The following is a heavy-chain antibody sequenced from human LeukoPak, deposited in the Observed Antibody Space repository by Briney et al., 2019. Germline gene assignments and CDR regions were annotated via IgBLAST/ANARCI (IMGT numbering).Heavy chain of an antibody. CDR2: IYTSGST. CDR3: ARVVVAATGGATDAFDI. J-gene: IGHJ3*02. V-gene: IGHV4-4*07. CDR1: GGSISSYY. D-gene: IGHD2-15*01. Sequence: SETLSLTCTVSGGSISSYYWSWIRQSAGKGLEWIGRIYTSGSTNYNPSLKSRVTISVDTSKNQFSLKLSSVTAADTAVYYCARVVVAATGGATDAFDIWGQGTMVTVSS.